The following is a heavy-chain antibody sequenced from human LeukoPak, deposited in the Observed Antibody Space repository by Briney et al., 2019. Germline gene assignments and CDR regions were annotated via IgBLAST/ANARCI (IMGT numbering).Heavy chain of an antibody. CDR3: ARELNYDSSGYYFDY. CDR1: RFTFTNYY. J-gene: IGHJ4*02. Sequence: ASVKVSCTASRFTFTNYYVHWVRQAPGQGLEWMGWINPNSGGTNYAQKFQGRVTMTRDTSISTAYMELSRLRSDDTAVYYCARELNYDSSGYYFDYWGQGTLVTVSS. D-gene: IGHD3-22*01. CDR2: INPNSGGT. V-gene: IGHV1-2*02.